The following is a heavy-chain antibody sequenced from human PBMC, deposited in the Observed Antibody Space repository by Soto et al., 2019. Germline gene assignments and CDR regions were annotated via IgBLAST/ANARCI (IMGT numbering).Heavy chain of an antibody. V-gene: IGHV4-34*01. D-gene: IGHD6-19*01. J-gene: IGHJ5*02. CDR1: GGSFSGYY. Sequence: SETLSLTCAVYGGSFSGYYWSWIRQPPGKGLEWIGEINHSGSTNYNPSLKSRVTISVDTSKNQFSLKLSSVTAADTAVYYCASRYSSGENWFDPWGQGTLVTVSS. CDR2: INHSGST. CDR3: ASRYSSGENWFDP.